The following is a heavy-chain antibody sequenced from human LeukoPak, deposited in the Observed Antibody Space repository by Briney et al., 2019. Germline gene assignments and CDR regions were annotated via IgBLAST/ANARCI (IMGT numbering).Heavy chain of an antibody. CDR3: AKLLLPGYSSGWYLDY. CDR1: GFTFSNYA. D-gene: IGHD6-19*01. V-gene: IGHV3-23*01. CDR2: ISDSGTAV. Sequence: GGSLRLSCVASGFTFSNYAMSWVRQAPGRGLEWVSAISDSGTAVYYYADSVKGRFTISRDNSRNTLYLQMNSLRAEDTAVYYCAKLLLPGYSSGWYLDYWGQGTLVTVSS. J-gene: IGHJ4*02.